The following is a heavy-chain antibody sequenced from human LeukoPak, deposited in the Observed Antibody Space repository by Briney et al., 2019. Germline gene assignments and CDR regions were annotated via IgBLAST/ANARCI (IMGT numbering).Heavy chain of an antibody. J-gene: IGHJ4*02. D-gene: IGHD7-27*01. CDR3: VRTPPNWGFDY. CDR2: MSPNSGDT. Sequence: GASVKASCKASGYTFTSYGISWVRQATGQGLEWMGWMSPNSGDTGYAQKFQGRVTMTSDSSISTAYMELSSLRSEDTAIYYCVRTPPNWGFDYWGQGTLVTVSS. V-gene: IGHV1-8*02. CDR1: GYTFTSYG.